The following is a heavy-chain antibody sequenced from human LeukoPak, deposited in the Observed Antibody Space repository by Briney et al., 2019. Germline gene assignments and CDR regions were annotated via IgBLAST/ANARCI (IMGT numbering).Heavy chain of an antibody. CDR1: GYTFTGYY. D-gene: IGHD3-22*01. V-gene: IGHV1-2*02. CDR2: INHNSGST. Sequence: ASVKVSCKASGYTFTGYYMVWVRQAPGQGLECMGWINHNSGSTEYPQKFQGRVTMTRDTSISTVYTELSSLGSDDTAVYYCARGESTGSYYDSSGYSDYWGQGTLVTVSS. CDR3: ARGESTGSYYDSSGYSDY. J-gene: IGHJ4*02.